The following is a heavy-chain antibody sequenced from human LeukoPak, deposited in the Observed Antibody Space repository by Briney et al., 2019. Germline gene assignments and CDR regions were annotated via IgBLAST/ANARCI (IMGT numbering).Heavy chain of an antibody. CDR1: GFTFSSYG. CDR3: AKDQLIAGYYYMDV. J-gene: IGHJ6*03. D-gene: IGHD2-21*01. V-gene: IGHV3-33*06. Sequence: GGSLRLSCAASGFTFSSYGMHWVRQAPGKGLEWVAVIWYDGSNKYYADFVKGRFTISRDNSKNTLYLQMNSLRAEDTAVYYCAKDQLIAGYYYMDVWGKGTTVTVSS. CDR2: IWYDGSNK.